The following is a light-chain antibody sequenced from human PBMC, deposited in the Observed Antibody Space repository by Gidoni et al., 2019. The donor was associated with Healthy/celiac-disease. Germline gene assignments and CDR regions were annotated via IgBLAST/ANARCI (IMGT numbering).Light chain of an antibody. Sequence: IQMTPSPSSLSASVGDRVTITCRASQSISSYLNWYQQKPGKAPKLLIYAASSLQSGVPSRFSGSGSGTDFTLTISSLQPEDFATYYCQQSYSTPWTFGQGNKVEIK. CDR3: QQSYSTPWT. V-gene: IGKV1-39*01. J-gene: IGKJ1*01. CDR2: AAS. CDR1: QSISSY.